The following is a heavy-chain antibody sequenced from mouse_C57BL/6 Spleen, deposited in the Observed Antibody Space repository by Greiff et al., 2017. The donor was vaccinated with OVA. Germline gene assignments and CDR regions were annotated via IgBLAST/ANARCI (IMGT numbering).Heavy chain of an antibody. CDR2: IYPRSGNT. J-gene: IGHJ4*01. Sequence: QVQLKESGAELARPGASVKLSCKASGYTFTSYGISWVKQRTGQGLEWIGEIYPRSGNTYYNEKFKGKATLTADKSSSTAYMELRSLTSEDSAVYFCARRPFITTVVATDYYAMDYWGQGTSVTVSS. CDR3: ARRPFITTVVATDYYAMDY. V-gene: IGHV1-81*01. CDR1: GYTFTSYG. D-gene: IGHD1-1*01.